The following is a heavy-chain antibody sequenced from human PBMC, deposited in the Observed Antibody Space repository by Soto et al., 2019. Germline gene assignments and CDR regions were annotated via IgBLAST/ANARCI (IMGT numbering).Heavy chain of an antibody. CDR3: ARGGRCSSASCPPDY. V-gene: IGHV4-34*01. J-gene: IGHJ4*02. D-gene: IGHD2-2*01. Sequence: QVQLQQWGAGLLKPSETLSLTCVVYGGSSSGYYWSWIRQPPGKGLEWIGEINHSGSTNYNSSLKSRVTISVDTSKNQFSLKLSSVTAADTAVYYRARGGRCSSASCPPDYWGQGTLVTVSS. CDR1: GGSSSGYY. CDR2: INHSGST.